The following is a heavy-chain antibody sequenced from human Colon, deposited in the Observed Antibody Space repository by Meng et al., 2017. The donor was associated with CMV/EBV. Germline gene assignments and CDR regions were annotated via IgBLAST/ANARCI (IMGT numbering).Heavy chain of an antibody. Sequence: GGSLRPSCVTSGFMFRNYAISWVRQAPGKGLEWVSAITGSGDTTFYTDSVRGRFTISRDNSKNTVYLHMTGLRADDTATYYCLRDPLLLPRRYWGQGTLVTVSS. D-gene: IGHD3-3*01. CDR1: GFMFRNYA. J-gene: IGHJ4*02. CDR3: LRDPLLLPRRY. CDR2: ITGSGDTT. V-gene: IGHV3-23*01.